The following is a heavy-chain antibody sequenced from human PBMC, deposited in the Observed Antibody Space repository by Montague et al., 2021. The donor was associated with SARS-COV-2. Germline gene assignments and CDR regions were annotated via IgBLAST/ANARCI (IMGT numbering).Heavy chain of an antibody. V-gene: IGHV4-39*02. CDR2: IYYSGTT. CDR3: ARGMIRGVTTPFDY. J-gene: IGHJ4*02. Sequence: SETLSLTCSVSGGSIISGGYYWGWIRQPPGKGLEWIGYIYYSGTTYYNPPLKSRVTISVDTSKNRLSLRLSSVTAADTAVYFCARGMIRGVTTPFDYWGQGSQVTVSS. CDR1: GGSIISGGYY. D-gene: IGHD3-10*01.